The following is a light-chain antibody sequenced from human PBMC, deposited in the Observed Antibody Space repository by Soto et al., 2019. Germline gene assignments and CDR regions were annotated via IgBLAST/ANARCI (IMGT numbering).Light chain of an antibody. CDR2: GAS. Sequence: FVLTQSPGTLSLSPGETATLSCRASQSGSSTYLAWYQQKLGQAPRLLIYGASLRATGIPDRFSGSGSGTDFTLTISRLEPEDFAVYYCQEYGTSRTFGQGTKVEIK. J-gene: IGKJ1*01. CDR3: QEYGTSRT. CDR1: QSGSSTY. V-gene: IGKV3-20*01.